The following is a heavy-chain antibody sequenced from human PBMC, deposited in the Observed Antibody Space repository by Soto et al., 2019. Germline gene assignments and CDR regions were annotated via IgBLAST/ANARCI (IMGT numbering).Heavy chain of an antibody. V-gene: IGHV4-59*01. CDR3: ARIAYYYYDSSGYYFDY. J-gene: IGHJ4*02. CDR2: IYYSGST. D-gene: IGHD3-22*01. CDR1: GGSISSYY. Sequence: PSESLSLTCTVSGGSISSYYWSWIRQPPGKGLEWIGYIYYSGSTKYNPSLRSRVTISVDTSKNQFSLKLTSVTAADTAVYYCARIAYYYYDSSGYYFDYWGQGSLVTVS.